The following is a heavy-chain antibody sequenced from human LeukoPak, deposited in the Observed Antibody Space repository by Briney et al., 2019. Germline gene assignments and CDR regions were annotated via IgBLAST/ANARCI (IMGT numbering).Heavy chain of an antibody. V-gene: IGHV4-34*01. CDR1: GGSISNYY. CDR2: INHSGST. Sequence: PSETLSLTCTVSGGSISNYYWSWIRQPPGKGLEWIGEINHSGSTNYNPSLKSRVTISVDTSKNQFPLKLSSVTAADTAVYYCARHRRLSFDYWGQGALVTVSS. CDR3: ARHRRLSFDY. J-gene: IGHJ4*02. D-gene: IGHD3-16*01.